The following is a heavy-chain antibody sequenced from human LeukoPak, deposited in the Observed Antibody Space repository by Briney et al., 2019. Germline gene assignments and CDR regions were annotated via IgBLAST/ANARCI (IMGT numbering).Heavy chain of an antibody. CDR3: ARDGQSSGWPPYYFDH. J-gene: IGHJ4*02. CDR2: IYSGGST. CDR1: GFTVSSNY. Sequence: GGSLRLSCAASGFTVSSNYMSWVRQAPGKGLEWVSVIYSGGSTYYADSVKGRFTISRDNSKNTLYLQMHSLRDEDTAVYYCARDGQSSGWPPYYFDHWGQGTLVTVSS. V-gene: IGHV3-53*01. D-gene: IGHD6-19*01.